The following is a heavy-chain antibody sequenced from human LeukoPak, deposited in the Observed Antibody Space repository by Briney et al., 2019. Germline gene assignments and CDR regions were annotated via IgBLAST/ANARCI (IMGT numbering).Heavy chain of an antibody. CDR2: IMQDGSDK. CDR3: ATGGGDS. CDR1: GFTFSNSW. J-gene: IGHJ4*02. Sequence: PEGALRLSCAASGFTFSNSWMSWVRQAPGKGLEWVAMIMQDGSDKYYVDSVEGRFTISRDNAKNSLYLQMNSLRAEDTSVYYCATGGGDSWGQGTLVTVSS. V-gene: IGHV3-7*01. D-gene: IGHD3-16*01.